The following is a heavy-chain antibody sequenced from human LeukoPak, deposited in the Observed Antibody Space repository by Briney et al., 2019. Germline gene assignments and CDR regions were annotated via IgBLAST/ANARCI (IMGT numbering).Heavy chain of an antibody. V-gene: IGHV1-3*03. CDR1: GYTFTSYA. CDR3: ATAHSSSWYYFDY. Sequence: ASVKVSCKASGYTFTSYAMHWVRQAPGQRLEWMGWINAGNGNTKYSQEFQGRVTITRDTSASTAYMELSSLRSEDMAVYYCATAHSSSWYYFDYWGQGTLVTVSS. CDR2: INAGNGNT. J-gene: IGHJ4*02. D-gene: IGHD6-13*01.